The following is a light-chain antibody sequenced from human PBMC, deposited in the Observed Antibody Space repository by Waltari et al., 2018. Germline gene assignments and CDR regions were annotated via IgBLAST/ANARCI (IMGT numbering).Light chain of an antibody. CDR1: QSVLFSSNNKNY. CDR2: WAS. CDR3: QQYYDTLYT. V-gene: IGKV4-1*01. J-gene: IGKJ2*01. Sequence: DIVMTQSPDSLTVSLGERATINCKSSQSVLFSSNNKNYLAWYQQKPGQPPKLLIYWASTRESVVPYRFSGSGSGTDFTLTISSLQAEDVAVYYGQQYYDTLYTFGQGTKLEIK.